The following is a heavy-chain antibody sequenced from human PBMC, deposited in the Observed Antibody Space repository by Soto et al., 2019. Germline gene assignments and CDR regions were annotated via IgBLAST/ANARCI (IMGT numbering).Heavy chain of an antibody. CDR1: GGSFSTYY. D-gene: IGHD3-10*01. Sequence: QVQLQESGPGLVKPSETLSLTCTVSGGSFSTYYWNWIRQPPGKGLEWIGYIYDSGSTNYNPSVKGPVPISVYTSNNQFSLKLSSVTAADTAVYYCPRDAYYYGSGSSYYYGMDVWGQGSTVTVSS. CDR3: PRDAYYYGSGSSYYYGMDV. V-gene: IGHV4-59*01. J-gene: IGHJ6*02. CDR2: IYDSGST.